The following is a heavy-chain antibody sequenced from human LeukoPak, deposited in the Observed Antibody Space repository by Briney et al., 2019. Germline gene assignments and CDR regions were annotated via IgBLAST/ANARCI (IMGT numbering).Heavy chain of an antibody. J-gene: IGHJ6*03. CDR1: GATFSSYA. CDR3: ARTRITIFGVARYDYYMDV. V-gene: IGHV1-69*13. Sequence: SVKLSCKACGATFSSYAISWVRQAPGHGLKWMGGIIPIFGTANSAQKFQGRVTITADESTSTDYMELSSLRSEDTAVYYCARTRITIFGVARYDYYMDVWGKGTTVTVSS. D-gene: IGHD3-3*01. CDR2: IIPIFGTA.